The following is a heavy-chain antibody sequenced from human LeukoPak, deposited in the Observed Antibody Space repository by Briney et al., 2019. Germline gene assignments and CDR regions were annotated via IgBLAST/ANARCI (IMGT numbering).Heavy chain of an antibody. CDR3: AKGTVLLI. V-gene: IGHV3-30*18. Sequence: PGGSLRLSCAASGFTFSSYGMHWVRQAPGKGLEWVAVISYDGSNKYYADSVKGRFTISRDNSKNTLYLQMNSMRAEDTAVYYCAKGTVLLIWGQGTMVTVSS. CDR1: GFTFSSYG. D-gene: IGHD4-17*01. CDR2: ISYDGSNK. J-gene: IGHJ3*02.